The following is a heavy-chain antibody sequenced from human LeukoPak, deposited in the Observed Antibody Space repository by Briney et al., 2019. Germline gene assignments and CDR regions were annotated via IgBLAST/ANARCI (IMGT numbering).Heavy chain of an antibody. D-gene: IGHD6-13*01. J-gene: IGHJ4*02. CDR3: AKSHASIWNVYDY. CDR2: ITSGGART. V-gene: IGHV3-23*01. Sequence: GGSLRLSCAASGFTFSGYAMSWGRVAPGEGLEWVSAITSGGARTYYAESVKGRLTISRDNLKNMLFLQMRTLRAEATAIYYCAKSHASIWNVYDYWGQGTLVTVSS. CDR1: GFTFSGYA.